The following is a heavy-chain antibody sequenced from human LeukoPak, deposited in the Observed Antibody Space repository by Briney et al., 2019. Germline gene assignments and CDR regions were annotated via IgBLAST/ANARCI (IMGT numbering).Heavy chain of an antibody. CDR1: GFTFSSYS. Sequence: GGSLRLSCAASGFTFSSYSMNWVRQAPGKGLEWVSSISSSSSYIYYADSVKGRFTISRDNAKNTLYLQMNSLRAEDTAVYYCAKDHHIVVVIAIFFDYWGQGTLVTVSS. CDR2: ISSSSSYI. J-gene: IGHJ4*02. D-gene: IGHD2-21*01. V-gene: IGHV3-21*04. CDR3: AKDHHIVVVIAIFFDY.